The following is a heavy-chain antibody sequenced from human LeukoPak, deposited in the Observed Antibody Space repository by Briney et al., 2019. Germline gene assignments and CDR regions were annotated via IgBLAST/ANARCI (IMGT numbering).Heavy chain of an antibody. V-gene: IGHV1-18*01. Sequence: ASVKVSCKASGYTYTSYGISWVRQAPGQGLEWMGWTSAYNGNTNYAQKLQGRVTMTTDTSTSTAYMELRSLRSDDTAVYYCARSTGDFYDILTGYRVYFDYWGQGTLVTVSS. CDR1: GYTYTSYG. CDR3: ARSTGDFYDILTGYRVYFDY. CDR2: TSAYNGNT. D-gene: IGHD3-9*01. J-gene: IGHJ4*02.